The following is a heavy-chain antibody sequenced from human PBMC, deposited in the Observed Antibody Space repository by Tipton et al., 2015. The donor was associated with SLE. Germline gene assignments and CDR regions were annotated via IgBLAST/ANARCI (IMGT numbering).Heavy chain of an antibody. J-gene: IGHJ4*02. V-gene: IGHV3-7*01. D-gene: IGHD6-13*01. CDR1: GFTFSSYW. Sequence: SLRLSCAASGFTFSSYWMSWVRQAPGKGLEWVANIKQDGSEKYYVDSVKGRFTISRDNAKNSLYLQMNSLRAEDTAVYFCAKGGAGGIYFDSWGQGTLVTVSS. CDR2: IKQDGSEK. CDR3: AKGGAGGIYFDS.